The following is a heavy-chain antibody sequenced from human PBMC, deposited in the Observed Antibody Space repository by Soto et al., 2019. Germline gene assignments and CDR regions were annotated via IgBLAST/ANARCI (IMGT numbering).Heavy chain of an antibody. Sequence: EVQLVESGGGLVQPGGSLRLSCAASGFTVSSNYMSWVRQAPGKGLEWVSVIYSGGSTYYADSVKGRFTISRDNSKNTLYLQMNSLRAEDTAVYYGARKWYYYGSGSYVDYWGQGTLVTVSS. D-gene: IGHD3-10*01. J-gene: IGHJ4*02. V-gene: IGHV3-66*01. CDR3: ARKWYYYGSGSYVDY. CDR1: GFTVSSNY. CDR2: IYSGGST.